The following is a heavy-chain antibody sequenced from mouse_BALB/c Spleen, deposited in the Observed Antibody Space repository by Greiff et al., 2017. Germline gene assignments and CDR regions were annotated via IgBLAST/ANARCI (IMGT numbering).Heavy chain of an antibody. V-gene: IGHV3-8*02. CDR2: ISYSGST. Sequence: EVQLKESGPSLVKPSQTLSLTCSVTGDSITSGYWNWIRKFPGNKLEYMGYISYSGSTYYNPSLKSRISITRDTSKNQYYLQLNSVTTEDTATYYCARFDGSYYYAMDYWGQGTSVTVSS. J-gene: IGHJ4*01. D-gene: IGHD2-3*01. CDR1: GDSITSGY. CDR3: ARFDGSYYYAMDY.